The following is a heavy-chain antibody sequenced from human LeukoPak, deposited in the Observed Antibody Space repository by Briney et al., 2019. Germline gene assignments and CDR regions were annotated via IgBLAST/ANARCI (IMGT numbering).Heavy chain of an antibody. D-gene: IGHD3/OR15-3a*01. CDR3: AKDTGTGTEALDI. CDR2: ISWDGDST. J-gene: IGHJ3*02. Sequence: GGSLRLSCAASGFTFSDHYMDWVRQAPGKGLEWVSLISWDGDSTYYTDSVKGRFTISRDNSKNSLYLQMSSLRTEDTALYYCAKDTGTGTEALDIWGQGTMVTVSS. V-gene: IGHV3-43*01. CDR1: GFTFSDHY.